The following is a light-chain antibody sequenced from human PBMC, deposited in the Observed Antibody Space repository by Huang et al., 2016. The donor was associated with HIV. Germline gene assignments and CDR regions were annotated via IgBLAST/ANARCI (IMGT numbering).Light chain of an antibody. CDR2: LGS. J-gene: IGKJ5*01. CDR1: QSLLHSNGYNY. CDR3: MQALQTIT. V-gene: IGKV2-28*01. Sequence: DIVMTQSPLSLPVNPGEPASISCRSSQSLLHSNGYNYLDWYLQKPGQSPQLLIYLGSNRASGVPDRFSGSGSGTDFTLKISRVEAEDVGVYYCMQALQTITFGQGTRLEIE.